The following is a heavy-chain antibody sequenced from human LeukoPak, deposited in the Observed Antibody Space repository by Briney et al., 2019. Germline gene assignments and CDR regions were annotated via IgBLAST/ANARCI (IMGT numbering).Heavy chain of an antibody. CDR3: ARDPSGNLYFDY. CDR2: LHTGGRT. D-gene: IGHD6-19*01. V-gene: IGHV3-53*01. Sequence: PGGSLRLSCAAFGFIVSNSYMSWVRQAPGKGLEWVSVLHTGGRTFYADSVMGRFTISTDNSKNTLFLQMNSLRAEDTAVYYCARDPSGNLYFDYWGQGALVTVSS. J-gene: IGHJ4*02. CDR1: GFIVSNSY.